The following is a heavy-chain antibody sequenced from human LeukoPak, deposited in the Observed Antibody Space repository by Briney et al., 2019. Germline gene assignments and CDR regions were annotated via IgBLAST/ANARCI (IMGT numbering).Heavy chain of an antibody. Sequence: SVKVSCKASGGTFSNYAFSWVRQAPGQGLEWMGGIIPIFRTTNYAEQFQGRVTITTDESTNTAYLDLSSLRSEGTAVYYCAKDDGSATMGFDTWGQGTLVSVSS. CDR3: AKDDGSATMGFDT. CDR1: GGTFSNYA. J-gene: IGHJ5*02. D-gene: IGHD1-26*01. V-gene: IGHV1-69*05. CDR2: IIPIFRTT.